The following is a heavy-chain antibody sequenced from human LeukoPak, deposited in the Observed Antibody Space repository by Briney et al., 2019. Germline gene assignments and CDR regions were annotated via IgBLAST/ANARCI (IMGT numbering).Heavy chain of an antibody. CDR3: ARSSSGSYPFDY. V-gene: IGHV3-48*04. CDR1: GFTFSSYA. CDR2: ISSSSTI. D-gene: IGHD1-26*01. Sequence: GGSLRLSCAASGFTFSSYAMNWVRQAPGKGLEWVSYISSSSTIYYADSVKGRFTISRDNAKNSLYLQMNSLRAEDTAVYYCARSSSGSYPFDYWGQGTLVTVSS. J-gene: IGHJ4*02.